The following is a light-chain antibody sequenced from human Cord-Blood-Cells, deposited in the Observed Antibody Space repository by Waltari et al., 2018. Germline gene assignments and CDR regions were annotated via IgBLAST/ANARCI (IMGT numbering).Light chain of an antibody. CDR1: SSDVGSYNL. J-gene: IGLJ2*01. V-gene: IGLV2-23*03. Sequence: QSALTQPASVSGSPGQSITISCTGTSSDVGSYNLVSWYQQHPGKAPKLMIYEGSKRPSGVSNRCAGSKSGNTASLTISGLQAGDEADYYCCSYAGSSTFHVVFGGGTKLTVL. CDR2: EGS. CDR3: CSYAGSSTFHVV.